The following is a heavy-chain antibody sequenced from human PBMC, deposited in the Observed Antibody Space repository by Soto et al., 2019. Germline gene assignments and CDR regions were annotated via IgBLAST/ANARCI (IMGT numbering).Heavy chain of an antibody. V-gene: IGHV3-30*18. CDR3: AKDSHGSGSYYNDHPPSYYYYGMDV. CDR1: GFTFSSYG. Sequence: GGSLRLSCAASGFTFSSYGMHWVRQAPGKGLEWVAVISYDGSNKYYADSVKGRFTISRDNSKNTLYLQMNSLRAEDTAVYYCAKDSHGSGSYYNDHPPSYYYYGMDVWGQGTTVTVSS. J-gene: IGHJ6*02. D-gene: IGHD3-10*01. CDR2: ISYDGSNK.